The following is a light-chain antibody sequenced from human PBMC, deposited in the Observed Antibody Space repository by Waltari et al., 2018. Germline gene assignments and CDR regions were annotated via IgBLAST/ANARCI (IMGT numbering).Light chain of an antibody. CDR3: QAWVSSSVLFV. CDR1: QLGGKF. CDR2: QDT. Sequence: SYELTQPPSLSVSPGQTANIPCSGDQLGGKFVAWYQQKAGQSPGLFIYQDTNRPSGIPERFSGSNSGNTAALTISGTQTVDEGDYYCQAWVSSSVLFVFGPGTKVTVL. J-gene: IGLJ1*01. V-gene: IGLV3-1*01.